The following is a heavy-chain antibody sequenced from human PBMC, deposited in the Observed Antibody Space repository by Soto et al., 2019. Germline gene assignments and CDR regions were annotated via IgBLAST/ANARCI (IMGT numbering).Heavy chain of an antibody. CDR1: GFTFDDYA. Sequence: PGGSLRLSCAASGFTFDDYAMHWVRQAPGKGLEYVSAISSNGGSTDYADSVKGRFTISRDNSKNTLYLQMSSLRAEDTAVYYCVKKGSGDIPDYYYGMDVWGQGTTVTVSS. CDR3: VKKGSGDIPDYYYGMDV. CDR2: ISSNGGST. V-gene: IGHV3-64D*08. J-gene: IGHJ6*02. D-gene: IGHD7-27*01.